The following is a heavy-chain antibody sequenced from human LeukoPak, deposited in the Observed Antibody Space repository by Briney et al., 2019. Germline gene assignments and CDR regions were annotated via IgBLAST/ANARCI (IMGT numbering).Heavy chain of an antibody. CDR1: GGTFSSYA. J-gene: IGHJ4*02. D-gene: IGHD5-18*01. CDR2: IIPIFGTA. Sequence: SVKVSCKASGGTFSSYAISWVRQAPGQGLEWMGRIIPIFGTANYAQKFQGRVTITTDESTSTAYMELSSLRSEDTAVYYCARDRVEYSYAHNFDYWAREPWSPSPQ. CDR3: ARDRVEYSYAHNFDY. V-gene: IGHV1-69*05.